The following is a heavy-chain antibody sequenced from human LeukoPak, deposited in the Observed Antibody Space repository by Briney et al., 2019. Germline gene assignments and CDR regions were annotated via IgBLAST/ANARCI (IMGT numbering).Heavy chain of an antibody. CDR1: GYTFTNYF. D-gene: IGHD2-8*01. Sequence: ASVKVSCKASGYTFTNYFMHWVRQAPGQGLEWMGWISAYNGNTNYAQKLQGRVTMTTDTSTSTAYMELRSLRSEDTAVYYCARLDCTNGVCYHDYWGQGTLVTVSS. J-gene: IGHJ4*02. V-gene: IGHV1-18*04. CDR3: ARLDCTNGVCYHDY. CDR2: ISAYNGNT.